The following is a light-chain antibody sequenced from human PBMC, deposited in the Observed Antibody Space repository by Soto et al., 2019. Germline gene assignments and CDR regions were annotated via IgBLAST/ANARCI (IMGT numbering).Light chain of an antibody. Sequence: EIVFTQSPGTLSLSPGERATLSCRASQSVSSSHLAWYQQKPGQAPRLLIYGASSRATGIPDRFSGSGSGTDFTLTISRLEPEDFAVYYCQQYETSPRTFGQGTKVDIK. CDR2: GAS. V-gene: IGKV3-20*01. CDR3: QQYETSPRT. J-gene: IGKJ1*01. CDR1: QSVSSSH.